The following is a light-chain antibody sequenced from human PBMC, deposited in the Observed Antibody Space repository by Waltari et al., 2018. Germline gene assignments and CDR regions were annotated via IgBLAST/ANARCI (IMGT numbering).Light chain of an antibody. J-gene: IGLJ2*01. CDR2: AVS. CDR1: GSYIAGNSY. Sequence: QSALTQPRSVSASPGQSVTISCTGTGSYIAGNSYVTWYQQYPGKAPKLLIYAVSMRPSGIPHRFSGSKSGYTAALTISGLQAEDEADYYCSSYGGIYTVFGGGTKVTVL. V-gene: IGLV2-11*01. CDR3: SSYGGIYTV.